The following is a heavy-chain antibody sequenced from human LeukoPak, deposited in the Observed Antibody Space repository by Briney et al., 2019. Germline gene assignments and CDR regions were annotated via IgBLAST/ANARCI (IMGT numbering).Heavy chain of an antibody. CDR2: TSSSSSTI. V-gene: IGHV3-48*01. CDR1: GFAFSSYS. D-gene: IGHD3-3*01. CDR3: AREYYLFLTYYMDV. Sequence: PGGSLRLSCAASGFAFSSYSMNWVRQAPGKGLEWVSYTSSSSSTIYYADSVKGRFTISRDNAKNSLYLQMNSLRAEDTAVYYCAREYYLFLTYYMDVWGKGTTVTVSS. J-gene: IGHJ6*03.